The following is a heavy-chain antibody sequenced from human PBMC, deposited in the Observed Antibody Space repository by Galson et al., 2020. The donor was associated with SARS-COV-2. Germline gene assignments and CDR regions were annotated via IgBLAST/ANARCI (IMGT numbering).Heavy chain of an antibody. CDR3: AREEVWPSGGFDY. CDR1: GFTFSSYG. V-gene: IGHV3-33*01. Sequence: QLGESLKISCAASGFTFSSYGMHWVRQAPGKGLEWVAVIWYDGSNKYYADSVKGRFTISRDNSKNTLYLQMNSLRAEDTAVYYCAREEVWPSGGFDYWGQGTLVTVSS. CDR2: IWYDGSNK. J-gene: IGHJ4*02. D-gene: IGHD3-10*01.